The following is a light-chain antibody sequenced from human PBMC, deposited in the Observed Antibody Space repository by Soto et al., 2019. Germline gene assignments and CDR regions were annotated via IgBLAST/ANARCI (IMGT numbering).Light chain of an antibody. CDR1: PSISNS. Sequence: EIVFTQSPATLSLSPGASATLSGRARPSISNSLAGYQQKPGQAPRLLISVAPKRATGIPARFSGSGSGTDFTLTISSLEPEDSAVYYCQQRGEWPPGATFGQGARREI. V-gene: IGKV3-11*01. CDR3: QQRGEWPPGAT. J-gene: IGKJ5*01. CDR2: VAP.